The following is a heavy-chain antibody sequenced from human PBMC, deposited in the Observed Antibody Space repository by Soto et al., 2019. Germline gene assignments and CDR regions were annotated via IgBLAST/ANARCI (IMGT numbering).Heavy chain of an antibody. CDR1: GGSISSYY. V-gene: IGHV4-59*01. D-gene: IGHD3-22*01. J-gene: IGHJ6*02. Sequence: PSETLSLTCTVSGGSISSYYWSWIRQPPGKGLEWIGYIYYSGSTNYNPSLKSRVTISVDTSKNQFSLKLSSVTAADTAVYHCARDMYYYDSSGYYYGMDVWGQGTTVTVSS. CDR2: IYYSGST. CDR3: ARDMYYYDSSGYYYGMDV.